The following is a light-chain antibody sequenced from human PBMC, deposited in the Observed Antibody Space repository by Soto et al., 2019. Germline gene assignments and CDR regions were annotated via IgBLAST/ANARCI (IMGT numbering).Light chain of an antibody. CDR3: QQRSNWPPSIT. CDR2: DAS. V-gene: IGKV3-11*01. Sequence: EIVLTQSPATLSLSPGERANLSCRTIQSVSSHFAWYQQKPGQPPRLLISDASNRATGIPARFSGSGSGTDFTLTISSLEPEDFAVYYCQQRSNWPPSITFGQGTLLEI. J-gene: IGKJ5*01. CDR1: QSVSSH.